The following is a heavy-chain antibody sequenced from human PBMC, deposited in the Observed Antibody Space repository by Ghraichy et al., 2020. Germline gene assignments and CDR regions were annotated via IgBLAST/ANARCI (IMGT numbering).Heavy chain of an antibody. J-gene: IGHJ4*02. CDR1: GFTFSSYA. CDR3: AKVRSYSSSWFLFDY. CDR2: ISGSGGST. V-gene: IGHV3-23*01. Sequence: GESLNISCAASGFTFSSYAMSWVRQAPGKGLEWVSAISGSGGSTYYADSVKGRFTISRDNSKNTLYLQMNSLRAEDTAVYYCAKVRSYSSSWFLFDYWGQGTLVTVSS. D-gene: IGHD6-13*01.